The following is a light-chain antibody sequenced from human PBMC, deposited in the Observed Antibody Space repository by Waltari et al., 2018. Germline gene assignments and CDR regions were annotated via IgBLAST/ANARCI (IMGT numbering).Light chain of an antibody. V-gene: IGKV1-33*01. CDR2: DGA. Sequence: QMTQSPSSLSASVGDRITITCQSSPDVINYINWYQQKPGKAPQLLIYDGATLTPGVPSMFSGSGSGTHYTLTINSLQPEDVANYYCQQSEAFGQGTKVEI. CDR1: PDVINY. J-gene: IGKJ1*01. CDR3: QQSEA.